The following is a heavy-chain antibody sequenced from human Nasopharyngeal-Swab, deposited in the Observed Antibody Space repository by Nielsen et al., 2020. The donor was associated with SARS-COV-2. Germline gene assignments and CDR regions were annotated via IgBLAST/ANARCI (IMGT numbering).Heavy chain of an antibody. Sequence: GESLKISCAASGFIFSSFVMSWVRQAPGKGLEWVSSISGNGDRPYFADSVKGRFTISREDAKNSLYLQMNNLRAADTAVYYCARATHDYGDYRFDFWGQGTLVTVSS. V-gene: IGHV3-23*01. CDR2: ISGNGDRP. CDR1: GFIFSSFV. D-gene: IGHD4-17*01. CDR3: ARATHDYGDYRFDF. J-gene: IGHJ4*02.